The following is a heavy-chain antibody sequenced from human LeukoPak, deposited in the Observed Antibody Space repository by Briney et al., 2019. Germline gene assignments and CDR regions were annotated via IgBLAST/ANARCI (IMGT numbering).Heavy chain of an antibody. CDR2: IKQDGSEK. V-gene: IGHV3-7*01. J-gene: IGHJ4*02. CDR3: ARDLAYSRLDY. CDR1: GFTFSSYW. D-gene: IGHD5-18*01. Sequence: GGSLRLSCAASGFTFSSYWMSWVRQAPGKGLEWVANIKQDGSEKYYVDSVKGRFTISRDNAENSLYLQMNSLRVEDTAFYYCARDLAYSRLDYWGQGMLVTVSS.